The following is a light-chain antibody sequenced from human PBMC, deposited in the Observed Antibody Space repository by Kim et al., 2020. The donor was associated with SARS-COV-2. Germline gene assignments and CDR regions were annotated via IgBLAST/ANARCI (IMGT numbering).Light chain of an antibody. Sequence: EIVLTQSPGTLSLSPGERATLSCRASQSVSSSYLAWYQQKPGQAPRLLIYGASSRATGIPDRFSGSGSGTDFTLTISRLEPEDFAVYYCQQYGSSPQTFGQGTKLGI. CDR1: QSVSSSY. J-gene: IGKJ2*01. CDR3: QQYGSSPQT. V-gene: IGKV3-20*01. CDR2: GAS.